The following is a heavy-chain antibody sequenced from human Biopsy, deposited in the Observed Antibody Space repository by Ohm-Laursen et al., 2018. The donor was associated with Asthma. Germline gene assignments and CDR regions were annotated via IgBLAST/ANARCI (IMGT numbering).Heavy chain of an antibody. CDR2: IMTVFGTT. J-gene: IGHJ6*02. V-gene: IGHV1-69*13. D-gene: IGHD6-19*01. CDR1: GGTFSNFA. CDR3: ARCQVGYSSGWSLLLKKIYYSGMDV. Sequence: SVKVSCKAPGGTFSNFAISWARQAPGQGLEWLGVIMTVFGTTNYAQKFQGRVTITADESTSTAYMEVTSLRSEDTAIYYCARCQVGYSSGWSLLLKKIYYSGMDVWGQGTAVTVSS.